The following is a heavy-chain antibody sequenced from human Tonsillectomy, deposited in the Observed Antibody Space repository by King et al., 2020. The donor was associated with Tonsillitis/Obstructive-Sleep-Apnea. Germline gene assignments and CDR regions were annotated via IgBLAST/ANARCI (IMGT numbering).Heavy chain of an antibody. D-gene: IGHD3-3*01. CDR1: GYTFTSYG. CDR3: ARDVRYYDFWSGYYGEAFDI. V-gene: IGHV1-18*04. J-gene: IGHJ3*02. CDR2: ISGYNDNT. Sequence: LVQSGDEVKKPGASVKVSCKASGYTFTSYGISWVRQAPGQGLEWMGWISGYNDNTNYAQKLQGRVTMTTDTATSTAYMELTSLRSDDTAVYYCARDVRYYDFWSGYYGEAFDIWGQGTMVTVSS.